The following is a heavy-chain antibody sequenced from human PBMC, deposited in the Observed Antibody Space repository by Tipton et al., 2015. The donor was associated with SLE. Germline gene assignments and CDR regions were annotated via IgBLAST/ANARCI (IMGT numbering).Heavy chain of an antibody. D-gene: IGHD4-23*01. CDR3: ARHYYGGTYYFDY. J-gene: IGHJ4*02. CDR2: IHYSGST. Sequence: GLVKPSETLSLMCTVSGVSISSHYWTWIRQPPGKGLEWIGYIHYSGSTSYNPSLKSRVTISVATSKNQFSLKLSSVTAADTAVYYCARHYYGGTYYFDYWGQGTLVTVSS. CDR1: GVSISSHY. V-gene: IGHV4-59*08.